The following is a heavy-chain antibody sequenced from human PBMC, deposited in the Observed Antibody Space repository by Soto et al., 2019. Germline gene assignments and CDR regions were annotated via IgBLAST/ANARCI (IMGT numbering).Heavy chain of an antibody. V-gene: IGHV1-18*04. D-gene: IGHD3-10*01. CDR2: ISTYNGNT. Sequence: QVQLVQSGAEVKKPGASVKVSCKASGYTFTSYGISWVRQAPGQGLEWMGWISTYNGNTNYAQKLQGRVTMTTDTVTSTAYMELRGLRSDDTAVYYCARAGHTTRVRGGRGGSYNYNGMDVWGKGTTVTVSS. CDR1: GYTFTSYG. J-gene: IGHJ6*04. CDR3: ARAGHTTRVRGGRGGSYNYNGMDV.